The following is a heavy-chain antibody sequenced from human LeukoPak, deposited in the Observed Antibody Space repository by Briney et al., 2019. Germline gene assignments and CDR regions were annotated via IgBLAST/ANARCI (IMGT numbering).Heavy chain of an antibody. Sequence: SQTLSLTCTVSGGSLSGTNYYWSWIRQPPGKGLEWLGYINYSGSTYYNPSLKSRLLISVDTSKRQFSVRLTSVTAADTAVYYCARAERPWELLDYWGQGALVAVSS. CDR3: ARAERPWELLDY. CDR2: INYSGST. V-gene: IGHV4-30-4*01. CDR1: GGSLSGTNYY. J-gene: IGHJ4*02. D-gene: IGHD1-26*01.